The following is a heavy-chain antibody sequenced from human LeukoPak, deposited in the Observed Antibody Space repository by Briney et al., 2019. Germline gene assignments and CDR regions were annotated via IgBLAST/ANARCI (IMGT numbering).Heavy chain of an antibody. D-gene: IGHD4-17*01. J-gene: IGHJ4*02. Sequence: PGGSLRLSCAASGFTFSSYAMSWVRQAPGKGLEWVSAISGSGGSSYYADSVKGRFTISRDNSKNTLYLQMNSLRAEDTAVYYCAKNPVGTTGYFDYWGQGTLVTVSS. V-gene: IGHV3-23*01. CDR3: AKNPVGTTGYFDY. CDR2: ISGSGGSS. CDR1: GFTFSSYA.